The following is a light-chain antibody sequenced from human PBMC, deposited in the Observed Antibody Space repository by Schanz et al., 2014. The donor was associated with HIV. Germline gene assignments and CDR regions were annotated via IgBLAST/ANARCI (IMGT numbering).Light chain of an antibody. V-gene: IGKV1-39*01. CDR1: QSINTY. CDR2: AAS. J-gene: IGKJ1*01. Sequence: DIQMTQSPSSLSASVGDRVTITCRASQSINTYLNWYQQKPGKAPKLLIYAASSLQSGVPSRFSGSGSGTDFALTISSLQPDDFATYYCQQSYSTLWTFGQGTKVEIK. CDR3: QQSYSTLWT.